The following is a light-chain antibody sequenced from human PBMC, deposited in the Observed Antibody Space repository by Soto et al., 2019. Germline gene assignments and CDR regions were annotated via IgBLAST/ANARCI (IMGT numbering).Light chain of an antibody. V-gene: IGLV2-8*01. CDR1: SSDVGGYNY. CDR3: SSYAGSNTV. CDR2: EVS. J-gene: IGLJ2*01. Sequence: QSALTQPPSVSGSPGQSVTISCTGTSSDVGGYNYVSWYQQHPGKAPKLMIYEVSKRPSGVPDRFSGSKSGNTASLTVSGLQAEDEADYYCSSYAGSNTVFGGGTKVTLL.